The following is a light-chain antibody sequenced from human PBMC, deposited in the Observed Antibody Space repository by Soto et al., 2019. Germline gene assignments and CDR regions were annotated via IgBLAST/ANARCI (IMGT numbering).Light chain of an antibody. CDR1: QSVSSN. V-gene: IGKV3-15*01. Sequence: EIVMTQSPATLSVSPGERATLSCRASQSVSSNLAWYQQKPGQAPRLLIYGASTRATGIPARFSGSGSGAELTLAITSLQSGDFATYYCQQYQSWPWTFGQGTKVEIK. CDR3: QQYQSWPWT. J-gene: IGKJ1*01. CDR2: GAS.